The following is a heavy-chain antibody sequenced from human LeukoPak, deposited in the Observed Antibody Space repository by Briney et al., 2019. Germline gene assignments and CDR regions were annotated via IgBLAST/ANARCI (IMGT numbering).Heavy chain of an antibody. J-gene: IGHJ4*02. CDR1: GFTFSSYS. CDR2: ISSSSSYI. Sequence: PGGSLRLSCAASGFTFSSYSMNWVRQAPGKGLEWVSSISSSSSYIYYADSVKGRFTISRDNAKNSLYLQMNSLRAEDTAVYYCARDLRNWNDLDYWGQGTLVTVSS. D-gene: IGHD1-1*01. CDR3: ARDLRNWNDLDY. V-gene: IGHV3-21*01.